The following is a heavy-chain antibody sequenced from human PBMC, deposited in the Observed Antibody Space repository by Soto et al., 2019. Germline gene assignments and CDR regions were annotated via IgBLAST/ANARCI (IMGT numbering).Heavy chain of an antibody. V-gene: IGHV3-53*01. CDR3: ARNYDSTAGGAFDI. CDR2: IYSGGST. Sequence: EVQLVESGGGLIQPGGSLRLSCAASGFTVSSNYMSWVRQAPGKGLEWVSVIYSGGSTYYADSMNGRFTISRDNSKNTLYLQMNSLRAEDTAVYYCARNYDSTAGGAFDIWGQGTMVTVSS. D-gene: IGHD3-22*01. J-gene: IGHJ3*02. CDR1: GFTVSSNY.